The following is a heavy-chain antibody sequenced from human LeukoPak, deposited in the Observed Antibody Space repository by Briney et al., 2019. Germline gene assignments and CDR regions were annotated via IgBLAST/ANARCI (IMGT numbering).Heavy chain of an antibody. Sequence: GGSLRLSCAASGFTFSSYGMHWVRQAPGKGLEWVAFIRYDGSNKYYADSVKGRFTISRDNSKNTLYLQMNSLRVEDTAVYYCARDATTELGTVYMDVWGKGTTVTISS. V-gene: IGHV3-30*02. D-gene: IGHD4-17*01. CDR1: GFTFSSYG. CDR2: IRYDGSNK. CDR3: ARDATTELGTVYMDV. J-gene: IGHJ6*03.